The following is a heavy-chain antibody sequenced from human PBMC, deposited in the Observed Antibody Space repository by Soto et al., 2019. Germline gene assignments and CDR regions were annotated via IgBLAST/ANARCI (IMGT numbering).Heavy chain of an antibody. CDR1: GFTVSSNY. CDR3: ARALVYDGYDYYGMDV. J-gene: IGHJ6*02. V-gene: IGHV3-53*01. CDR2: IYSGGST. D-gene: IGHD2-8*01. Sequence: HPGGSLRLSCAASGFTVSSNYMSWVRQAPGKGLEWVSVIYSGGSTYYADSVKGRFTISRDNSKNTLYLQMNSLRAEDTAVYYCARALVYDGYDYYGMDVWGQGTTVTVSS.